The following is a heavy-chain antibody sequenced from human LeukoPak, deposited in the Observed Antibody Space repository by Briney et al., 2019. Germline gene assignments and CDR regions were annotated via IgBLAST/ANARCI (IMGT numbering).Heavy chain of an antibody. CDR1: GYTFTSYD. D-gene: IGHD2-21*02. CDR2: INPNSGGT. J-gene: IGHJ4*02. V-gene: IGHV1-2*02. Sequence: GASAKVSCKASGYTFTSYDINWVRQATGQGLEWMGWINPNSGGTNYAQKFQGRVTMTRDTSISTAYMELSRLRSDDTAVYYCAGQPCGGDCSPIDYWGQGTLVTVSS. CDR3: AGQPCGGDCSPIDY.